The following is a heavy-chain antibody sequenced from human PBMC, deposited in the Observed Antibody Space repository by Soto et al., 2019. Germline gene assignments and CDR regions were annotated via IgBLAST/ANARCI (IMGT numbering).Heavy chain of an antibody. Sequence: EVQLLESGGGLVQPGGSLRLSCAASGFTFSSYAMSWVRQAPGKGLEWGSAISGSGGSTYYADSVKGRFTISRDNSKNTLYLQMNSLRAEDTAVYYCAKEGGGYCGGDCYGYFDYWGQGTLVTVSS. CDR1: GFTFSSYA. V-gene: IGHV3-23*01. D-gene: IGHD2-21*02. CDR2: ISGSGGST. CDR3: AKEGGGYCGGDCYGYFDY. J-gene: IGHJ4*02.